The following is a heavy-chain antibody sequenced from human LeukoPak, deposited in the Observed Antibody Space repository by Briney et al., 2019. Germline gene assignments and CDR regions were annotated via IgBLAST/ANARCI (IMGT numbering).Heavy chain of an antibody. CDR2: INANNGAT. CDR3: ARDQNYYDTNTYYGIDC. V-gene: IGHV1-2*02. Sequence: ASVKVSCKTSGYTFTGHYIHWVRQAPGQGLEWMGWINANNGATHCAQKFQDRVTMTRDTSISTVYMELSRLTSDGTAVYYCARDQNYYDTNTYYGIDCWGQGTLVTVSS. D-gene: IGHD3-22*01. J-gene: IGHJ4*02. CDR1: GYTFTGHY.